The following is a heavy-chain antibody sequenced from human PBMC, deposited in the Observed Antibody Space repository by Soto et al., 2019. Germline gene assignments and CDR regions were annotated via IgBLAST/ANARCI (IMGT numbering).Heavy chain of an antibody. CDR1: GGSISSHY. D-gene: IGHD6-19*01. V-gene: IGHV4-59*11. J-gene: IGHJ4*02. Sequence: PSGTLSLTFIFSGGSISSHYWSWIRQPPGKGLEWIGYIYSSGSTNYNPSLKSRVIISVDTSNDQFSLKLSSVTAADTAVYYCARDRYSNGWVDYWGQGTLVTVSS. CDR3: ARDRYSNGWVDY. CDR2: IYSSGST.